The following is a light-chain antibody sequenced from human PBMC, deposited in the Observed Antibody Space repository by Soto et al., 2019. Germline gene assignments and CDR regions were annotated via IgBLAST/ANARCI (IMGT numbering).Light chain of an antibody. V-gene: IGLV2-14*03. CDR1: SRDVGGSNY. CDR2: DVS. CDR3: SSYTSSAPGVE. Sequence: QSALTQPASVSGSPGQSITISCSGTSRDVGGSNYVSWYQQHSGEAPKLMIYDVSYRPSGVSNRFSGSKSGNTASLTISGLQAEDEADYFCSSYTSSAPGVEFGGGTKLTVL. J-gene: IGLJ2*01.